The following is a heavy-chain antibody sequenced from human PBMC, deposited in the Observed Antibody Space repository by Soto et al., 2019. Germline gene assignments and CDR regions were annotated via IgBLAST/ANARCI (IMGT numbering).Heavy chain of an antibody. CDR1: GFTFSSYA. CDR3: AKDLCSGGSCYGFDY. Sequence: GGSLRLFCAASGFTFSSYAMSWVRQDPGKGLEWVSAISGSGGSTYYADSVKGRFTISRDNSKNTLYLQMNSLRAEDTAVYYCAKDLCSGGSCYGFDYWGQGTLVTVSS. CDR2: ISGSGGST. D-gene: IGHD2-15*01. V-gene: IGHV3-23*01. J-gene: IGHJ4*02.